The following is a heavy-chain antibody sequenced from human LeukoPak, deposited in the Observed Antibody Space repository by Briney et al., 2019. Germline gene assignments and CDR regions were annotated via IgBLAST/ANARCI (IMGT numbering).Heavy chain of an antibody. CDR1: GFTFSSYA. V-gene: IGHV3-30*01. Sequence: GGSLRLSRAASGFTFSSYAMHWVRQAPGKGLEWVAFISYDGSNKYYADSVKGRFTISRDNSKNTLYLQMNSLRAEDTAVYYCARVGSGYSYGAYYFDYWGQGTLVTVSS. CDR3: ARVGSGYSYGAYYFDY. CDR2: ISYDGSNK. J-gene: IGHJ4*02. D-gene: IGHD5-18*01.